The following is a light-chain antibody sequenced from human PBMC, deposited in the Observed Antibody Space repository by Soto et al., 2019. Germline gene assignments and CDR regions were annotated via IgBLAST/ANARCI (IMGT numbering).Light chain of an antibody. CDR1: QSVTSN. CDR2: TTS. J-gene: IGKJ1*01. V-gene: IGKV3-15*01. CDR3: QQYHKWPLT. Sequence: EIVKTQSPATLSVSPGERAILSCRASQSVTSNLAWYQQKPGQAPRLLIYTTSTRATGIPARFSGSGSQTEFTLTISSLQSEDFAVYYCQQYHKWPLTFGQGTKVEIK.